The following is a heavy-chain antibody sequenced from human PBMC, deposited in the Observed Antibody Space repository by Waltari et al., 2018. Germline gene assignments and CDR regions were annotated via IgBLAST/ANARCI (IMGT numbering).Heavy chain of an antibody. CDR1: GGTFSSYT. J-gene: IGHJ6*02. CDR3: ARQGIAAAESYYYYGMDV. Sequence: QVQLVQSGAEVKKPGSSVKVSCKASGGTFSSYTISWVRQAPGPGLEWMGRIIPILGIANYAQKFQGRVTITADKSTSTAYMELSSLRSEDTAVYYCARQGIAAAESYYYYGMDVWGQGTTVTVSS. V-gene: IGHV1-69*02. D-gene: IGHD6-13*01. CDR2: IIPILGIA.